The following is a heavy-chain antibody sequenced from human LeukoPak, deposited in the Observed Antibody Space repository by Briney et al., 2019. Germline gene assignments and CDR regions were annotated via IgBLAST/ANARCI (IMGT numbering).Heavy chain of an antibody. CDR2: ISAYNGNT. Sequence: ASVKVSCKASGYTFTSYGISWVRQAPGQGLEWMGWISAYNGNTNYAQKLQGRVTMTTDTSTSTAYMGLRSLRSDDTAVYYCARWAYCSGGSCYSHYYGMDVWGQGTTVTVSS. CDR3: ARWAYCSGGSCYSHYYGMDV. D-gene: IGHD2-15*01. CDR1: GYTFTSYG. J-gene: IGHJ6*02. V-gene: IGHV1-18*01.